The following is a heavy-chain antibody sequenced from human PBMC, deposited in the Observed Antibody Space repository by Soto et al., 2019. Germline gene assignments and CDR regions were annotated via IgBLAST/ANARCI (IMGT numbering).Heavy chain of an antibody. CDR3: ARDRGWSLFDY. V-gene: IGHV3-74*01. J-gene: IGHJ4*02. D-gene: IGHD6-19*01. CDR2: TNSDGSDT. Sequence: QAGGSLRLSCAASGFTFSSYWMYWVRQAPGKGLVWVSRTNSDGSDTSYADSVKGRFTISRDNAKNTLYLQMNSLRAEDTAVYYCARDRGWSLFDYWGQGTLVTVS. CDR1: GFTFSSYW.